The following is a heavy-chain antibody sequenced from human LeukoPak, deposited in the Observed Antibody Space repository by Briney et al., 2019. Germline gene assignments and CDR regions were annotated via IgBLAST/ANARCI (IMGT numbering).Heavy chain of an antibody. CDR3: ARRFLEWLPIYFDY. D-gene: IGHD3-3*01. V-gene: IGHV4-34*01. Sequence: SETLSLTCAVYGGSFSGYYWSWIRQPPGKGLEWIGEISHSGSTNYNPSLKSRVTISVDTSKNQFSLKLSSVTAADTAVYYCARRFLEWLPIYFDYWGQGTLVTVSS. J-gene: IGHJ4*02. CDR1: GGSFSGYY. CDR2: ISHSGST.